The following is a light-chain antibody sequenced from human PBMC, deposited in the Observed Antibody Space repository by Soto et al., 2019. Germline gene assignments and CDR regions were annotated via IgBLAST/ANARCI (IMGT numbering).Light chain of an antibody. CDR2: SSN. CDR1: DSNIGSTA. V-gene: IGLV1-44*01. J-gene: IGLJ2*01. Sequence: QSVLTQPPSVSATPGQGVTLSCSRGDSNIGSTAVNWYQQVPGTAPKLLIYSSNQRPSGVPDRISGSKSGTSASLAISGLQSEDEADYYCAAWDDDLHVWLFGGGTKLTVL. CDR3: AAWDDDLHVWL.